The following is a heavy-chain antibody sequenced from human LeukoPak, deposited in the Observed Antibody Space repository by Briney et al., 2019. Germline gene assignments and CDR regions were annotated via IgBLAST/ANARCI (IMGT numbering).Heavy chain of an antibody. Sequence: PGGSLRLSCAASGFTFSSYNMNWVRQAPGKGLEWVSEISGSGTTTYYADSVKGRFTISRDNTKNSLYLQMNTLRAEDTAVYYCAVRFDYWGQGTLVTVSS. V-gene: IGHV3-48*04. CDR2: ISGSGTTT. CDR1: GFTFSSYN. D-gene: IGHD3-16*02. CDR3: AVRFDY. J-gene: IGHJ4*02.